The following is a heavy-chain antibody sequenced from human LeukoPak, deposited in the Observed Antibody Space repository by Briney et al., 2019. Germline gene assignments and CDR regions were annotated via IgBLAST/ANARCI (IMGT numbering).Heavy chain of an antibody. D-gene: IGHD6-19*01. CDR3: ARDLAFIAVAGTYYYYYGMDV. Sequence: ASVKVSCKASGGTFSSYAISWVRQDPGQGLEWMGGIIPIFGTANYAQKFQGRVTITADESTSTAYMELSSLRSEDTAVYYCARDLAFIAVAGTYYYYYGMDVWGQGTTVTVSS. J-gene: IGHJ6*02. V-gene: IGHV1-69*13. CDR2: IIPIFGTA. CDR1: GGTFSSYA.